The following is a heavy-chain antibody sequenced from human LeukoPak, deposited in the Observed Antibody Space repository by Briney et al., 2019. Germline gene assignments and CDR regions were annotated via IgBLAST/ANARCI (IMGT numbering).Heavy chain of an antibody. CDR3: ARVSVYSSGWYDY. V-gene: IGHV3-7*01. Sequence: GGSLRLSCAASGFTFSSYWMSWVRQAPGKGLEWVANIKQDGSEKYYVDSVKGRFTISRDNAKNSLYLQMNSLRAEDTAVYYCARVSVYSSGWYDYWGQGTLVTVSS. J-gene: IGHJ4*02. D-gene: IGHD6-19*01. CDR1: GFTFSSYW. CDR2: IKQDGSEK.